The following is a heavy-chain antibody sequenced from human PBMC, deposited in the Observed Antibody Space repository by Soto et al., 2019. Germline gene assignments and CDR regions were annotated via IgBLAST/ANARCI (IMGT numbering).Heavy chain of an antibody. CDR1: GYTFSNYG. V-gene: IGHV1-18*01. CDR2: ISAYNNNT. CDR3: ARGAFCTGGTCYPGSVGY. Sequence: GASVKVSCKASGYTFSNYGVTWVRQAPGQGLEWMGGISAYNNNTNYAQRLQGRVTMTTDTSTSTAYMELRSLRSDDTAVYYCARGAFCTGGTCYPGSVGYWG. J-gene: IGHJ4*01. D-gene: IGHD2-15*01.